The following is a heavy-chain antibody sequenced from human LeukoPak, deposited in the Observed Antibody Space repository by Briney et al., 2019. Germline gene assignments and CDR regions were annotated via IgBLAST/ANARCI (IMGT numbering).Heavy chain of an antibody. V-gene: IGHV3-74*01. J-gene: IGHJ4*02. CDR2: INSDGSDI. CDR1: GFNFSNYW. D-gene: IGHD1-26*01. CDR3: ARGVGGSSDY. Sequence: GGSLRLSCTASGFNFSNYWMHWVRQAPGKGLVWVSRINSDGSDITYADSVKGRFTISRDNAKNTVYLQMNSLRAEDTAVYYCARGVGGSSDYWGQGTLVTVSS.